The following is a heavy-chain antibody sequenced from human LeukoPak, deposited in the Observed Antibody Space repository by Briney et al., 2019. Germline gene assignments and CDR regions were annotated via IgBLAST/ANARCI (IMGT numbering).Heavy chain of an antibody. Sequence: PGGSLRLSCAASGFTFSSYSMNWVRQAPGKGLEWVSYISSSSSNIYYADSVKGRFTISRDNAKNSLYLQMNSLRDEDTAVYYCARDLVVAATGDVDYWGQGTLVTVSS. CDR3: ARDLVVAATGDVDY. V-gene: IGHV3-48*02. CDR1: GFTFSSYS. J-gene: IGHJ4*02. D-gene: IGHD2-15*01. CDR2: ISSSSSNI.